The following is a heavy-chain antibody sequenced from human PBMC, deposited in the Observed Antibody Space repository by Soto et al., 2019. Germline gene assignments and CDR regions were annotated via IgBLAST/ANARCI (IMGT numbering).Heavy chain of an antibody. D-gene: IGHD3-16*01. CDR3: ARGGTPIDD. Sequence: QVQLVQSGAEVKKPGASVKVSCKTSGYTFTNFGLSWVRQAPGQGLEWMGWISAYNGNTNYAQNFQGRVTMTTDTSTSTAYMELRGLSSDVTAVYYCARGGTPIDDWGQGTLVTVSS. CDR2: ISAYNGNT. V-gene: IGHV1-18*01. CDR1: GYTFTNFG. J-gene: IGHJ4*02.